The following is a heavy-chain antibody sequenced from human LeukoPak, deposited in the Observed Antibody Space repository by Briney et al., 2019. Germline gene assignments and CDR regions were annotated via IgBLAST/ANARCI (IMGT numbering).Heavy chain of an antibody. Sequence: SVKVSCKASGGTFSDYTINWVRQAPGQGLEWMGRIIPIVDIPNYAQKFQGRVTITTDKSTSTAYMELSSLRSDDTAVYYCASLPVDTSMVSDYWGQGTLVTVSS. V-gene: IGHV1-69*02. D-gene: IGHD5-18*01. CDR3: ASLPVDTSMVSDY. CDR2: IIPIVDIP. J-gene: IGHJ4*02. CDR1: GGTFSDYT.